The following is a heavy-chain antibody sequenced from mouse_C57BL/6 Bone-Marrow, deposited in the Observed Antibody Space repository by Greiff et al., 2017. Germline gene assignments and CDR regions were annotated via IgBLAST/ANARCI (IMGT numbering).Heavy chain of an antibody. J-gene: IGHJ2*01. CDR2: IRLKSDNYAT. Sequence: EVQLVESGGGLVQPGGSMKLSCVASGFTFSNYWMNWVRQSPEKGLEWVAQIRLKSDNYATHYAESVKGRFTISRDDSKSSVYLQMNNLRAEDTGIYYCTVSYYGSRRFDCWGQGTTLTVSS. V-gene: IGHV6-3*01. CDR1: GFTFSNYW. CDR3: TVSYYGSRRFDC. D-gene: IGHD1-1*01.